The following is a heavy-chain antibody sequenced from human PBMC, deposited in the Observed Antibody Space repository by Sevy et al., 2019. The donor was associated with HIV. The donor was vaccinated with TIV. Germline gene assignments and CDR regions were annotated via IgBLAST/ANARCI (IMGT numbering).Heavy chain of an antibody. CDR2: IYYSGRT. J-gene: IGHJ4*02. Sequence: SETLSLTCTVSGGSISSSSYYWGWIRQPPGKGLEWIGTIYYSGRTYYNPSLKCRDTISTDTSKNQFSLRLTSVTAAYTAVYYCARGAGGWLSLDENLIYFAYWGQGTLVTVSS. CDR1: GGSISSSSYY. V-gene: IGHV4-39*01. CDR3: ARGAGGWLSLDENLIYFAY. D-gene: IGHD5-12*01.